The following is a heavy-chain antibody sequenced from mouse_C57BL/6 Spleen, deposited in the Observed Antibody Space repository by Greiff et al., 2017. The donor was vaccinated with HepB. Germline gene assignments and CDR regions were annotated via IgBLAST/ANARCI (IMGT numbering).Heavy chain of an antibody. CDR3: ARGSGSSHWYFDV. V-gene: IGHV1-7*01. J-gene: IGHJ1*03. D-gene: IGHD1-1*01. Sequence: QVQLKESGAELAKPGASVKLSCKASGYTFTSYWMHWVKQRPGQGLEWIGYINPSSGYTKYNQKFKDKATLTADKSSSTAYMQLSSLTYEDSAVYYCARGSGSSHWYFDVWGTVTTVTVSS. CDR2: INPSSGYT. CDR1: GYTFTSYW.